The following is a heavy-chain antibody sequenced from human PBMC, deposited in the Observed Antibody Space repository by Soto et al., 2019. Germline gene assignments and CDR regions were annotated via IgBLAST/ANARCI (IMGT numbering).Heavy chain of an antibody. D-gene: IGHD6-19*01. CDR1: GGSFSGYY. Sequence: SETLSLTCAVYGGSFSGYYWSWIRQPPGKRLAWIGEINHSGSTNDNPTLKSRVTISVDTSKNQFSLKLSSVPAADTAVYYCARALGIAVARYYYYYYGMDIWGQGTTVTVSS. CDR2: INHSGST. V-gene: IGHV4-34*01. J-gene: IGHJ6*02. CDR3: ARALGIAVARYYYYYYGMDI.